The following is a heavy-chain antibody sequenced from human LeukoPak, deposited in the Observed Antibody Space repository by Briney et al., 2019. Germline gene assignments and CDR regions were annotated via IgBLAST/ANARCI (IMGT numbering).Heavy chain of an antibody. CDR2: LYPIDSDK. CDR1: GYKFTSYW. CDR3: VRQKIVPGTSQLRTFDA. D-gene: IGHD2/OR15-2a*01. V-gene: IGHV5-51*01. J-gene: IGHJ4*02. Sequence: GESLKISCKASGYKFTSYWIAWVRQMPGYGLEWMGSLYPIDSDKTYSPSFQGQVTMSADGSISTAYLQWSSLKASDTAMYYCVRQKIVPGTSQLRTFDAWGQGTLVSVSS.